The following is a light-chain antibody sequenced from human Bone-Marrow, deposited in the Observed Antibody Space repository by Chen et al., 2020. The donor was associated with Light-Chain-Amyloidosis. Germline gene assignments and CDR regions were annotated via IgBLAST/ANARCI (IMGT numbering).Light chain of an antibody. CDR3: QSADSSGTYEVI. Sequence: SYELTQPPSVSVSPGQTARITCSGDDLPTKYAYWYQQKPGQAPVLVIHRDTERPSGISERFSGSSSGTTATFTISGVLAEDEADYHCQSADSSGTYEVIFGGGTKLTVL. V-gene: IGLV3-25*03. CDR2: RDT. CDR1: DLPTKY. J-gene: IGLJ2*01.